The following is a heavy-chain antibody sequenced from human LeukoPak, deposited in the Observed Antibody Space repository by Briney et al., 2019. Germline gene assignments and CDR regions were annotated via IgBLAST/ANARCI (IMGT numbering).Heavy chain of an antibody. Sequence: PGRSLRLSCTGSGFNFADYAMSWVRQAPGKGLEWVGVIRSKAYGETTLYAATVKGRFTSSRDDSKRVAYLQMNSLKTEDTGVYFCTRDYQLLPDWGQGTLVTVYS. V-gene: IGHV3-49*04. D-gene: IGHD2-2*01. J-gene: IGHJ4*02. CDR2: IRSKAYGETT. CDR3: TRDYQLLPD. CDR1: GFNFADYA.